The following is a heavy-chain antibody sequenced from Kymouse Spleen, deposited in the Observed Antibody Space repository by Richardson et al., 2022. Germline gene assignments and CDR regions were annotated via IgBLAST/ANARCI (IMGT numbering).Heavy chain of an antibody. V-gene: IGHV4-34*01. Sequence: QVQLQQWGAGLLKPSETLSLTCAVYGGSFSGYYWSWIRQPPGKGLEWIGEINHSGSTNYNPSLKSRVTISVDTSKNQFSLKLSSVTAADTAVYYCARGGNIVATKTRYYYGMDVWGQGTTVTVSS. J-gene: IGHJ6*02. CDR2: INHSGST. CDR3: ARGGNIVATKTRYYYGMDV. D-gene: IGHD5-12*01. CDR1: GGSFSGYY.